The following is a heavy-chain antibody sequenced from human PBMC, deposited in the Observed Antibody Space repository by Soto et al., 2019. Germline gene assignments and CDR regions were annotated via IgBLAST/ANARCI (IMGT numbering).Heavy chain of an antibody. CDR2: IYYSGST. V-gene: IGHV4-59*01. Sequence: SETLSLTCTVSGGSISSYYWSWIRQPPGKGLEWIGYIYYSGSTNYNPSLKSRVTISVDTSKNQFSLKLSSVTAADTAVYYCARSYGRFWGQRTLVTVSS. CDR1: GGSISSYY. J-gene: IGHJ4*02. D-gene: IGHD3-10*01. CDR3: ARSYGRF.